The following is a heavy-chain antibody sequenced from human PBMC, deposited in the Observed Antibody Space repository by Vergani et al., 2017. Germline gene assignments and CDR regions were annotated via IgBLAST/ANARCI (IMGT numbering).Heavy chain of an antibody. CDR2: ISSSSSYI. D-gene: IGHD3-10*01. CDR1: GFTFSAYS. J-gene: IGHJ6*02. Sequence: EVQLVESGGGLVKPGGSLRLSCAASGFTFSAYSMNWVRQAPGKGLEWVSSISSSSSYIYYAESVKGRFTISRDNAKNSLYLQMNSLRAEDTAVYYCSRGSGDNPYYYYYDMDVWGQGTTVTVSS. V-gene: IGHV3-21*01. CDR3: SRGSGDNPYYYYYDMDV.